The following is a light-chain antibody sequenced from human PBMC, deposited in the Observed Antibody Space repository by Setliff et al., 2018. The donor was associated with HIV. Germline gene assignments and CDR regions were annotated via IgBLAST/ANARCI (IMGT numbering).Light chain of an antibody. J-gene: IGLJ1*01. V-gene: IGLV1-40*01. CDR3: QSYDRSLSGCV. CDR1: SSNIGAGYD. CDR2: GNS. Sequence: KSVTISCTGSSSNIGAGYDVHWYQQLPGTAPKLLIYGNSNRPSGVPDRFSGSKSGTSASLAITGLQAEDEADYYCQSYDRSLSGCVFGTGTKVTVL.